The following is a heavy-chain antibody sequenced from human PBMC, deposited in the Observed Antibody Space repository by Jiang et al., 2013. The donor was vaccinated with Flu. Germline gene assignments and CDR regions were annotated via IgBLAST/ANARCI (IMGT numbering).Heavy chain of an antibody. D-gene: IGHD2-21*02. J-gene: IGHJ4*02. V-gene: IGHV1-24*01. Sequence: SGAEVKKPGASVKVSCKVSGYTLTESSMHWVRQAPGKGLEWMGGFDPGHGKTIYAEKFQGRVTMTEDTSTDTAYMELSSLRSQDTAVYYCAAVSHLLPYCGGDCYTFDYWGQGTLVT. CDR2: FDPGHGKT. CDR1: GYTLTESS. CDR3: AAVSHLLPYCGGDCYTFDY.